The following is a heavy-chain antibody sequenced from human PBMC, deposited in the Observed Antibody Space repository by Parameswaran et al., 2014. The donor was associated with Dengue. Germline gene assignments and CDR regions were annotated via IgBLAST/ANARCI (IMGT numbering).Heavy chain of an antibody. Sequence: GGSLRLSCAASGFTFSSYSMNWVRQAPGKGLEWVSSISSSSSYIYYADSVKGRFTISRDNAKNSLYLQMNSLRAEDTAVYYCARDRLSSSWRFDYWGQGTLVTVSS. CDR2: ISSSSSYI. D-gene: IGHD6-13*01. CDR3: ARDRLSSSWRFDY. V-gene: IGHV3-21*01. CDR1: GFTFSSYS. J-gene: IGHJ4*02.